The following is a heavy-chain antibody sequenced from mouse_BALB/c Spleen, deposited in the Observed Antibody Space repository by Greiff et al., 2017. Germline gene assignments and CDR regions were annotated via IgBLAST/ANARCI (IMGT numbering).Heavy chain of an antibody. CDR1: GYSITSGYY. J-gene: IGHJ3*01. V-gene: IGHV3-6*02. Sequence: ESGPGLVKPSQSLSLTCSVTGYSITSGYYWNWIRQFPGNKLEWMGYISYDGSNNYNPSLKNRISITRDTSKNQFFLKLNSVTTEDTATYYCALIYYYGSRFAYWGQGTLVTVSA. D-gene: IGHD1-1*01. CDR3: ALIYYYGSRFAY. CDR2: ISYDGSN.